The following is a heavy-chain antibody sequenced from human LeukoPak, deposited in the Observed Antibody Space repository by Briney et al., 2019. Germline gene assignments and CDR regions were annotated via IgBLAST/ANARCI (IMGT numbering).Heavy chain of an antibody. Sequence: SQTLSLTCTVSGGSISSGDYYWSWIRQPPGKGLEWIAYIYYSGSTSYNPSLKSRATISVDTSKNQFSLKLNSVTAADTAVYYCARGDSSTWSFKIWGQGTLVTVSS. D-gene: IGHD6-13*01. CDR1: GGSISSGDYY. J-gene: IGHJ4*02. CDR3: ARGDSSTWSFKI. CDR2: IYYSGST. V-gene: IGHV4-30-4*01.